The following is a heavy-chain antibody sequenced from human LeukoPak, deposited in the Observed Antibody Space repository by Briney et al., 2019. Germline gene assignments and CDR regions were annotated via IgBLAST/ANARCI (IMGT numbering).Heavy chain of an antibody. J-gene: IGHJ4*02. V-gene: IGHV3-74*01. Sequence: GGSLRLSCAASGFAFREYWMHWVRQTPGTGLMWVARINDGGTYTAYADSVKGRFTVSRDNAENTLYLQMNTLRVEDTAIYYCAREIKIQGFRAFDFWGQGTPVTVSS. CDR2: INDGGTYT. D-gene: IGHD3-10*01. CDR1: GFAFREYW. CDR3: AREIKIQGFRAFDF.